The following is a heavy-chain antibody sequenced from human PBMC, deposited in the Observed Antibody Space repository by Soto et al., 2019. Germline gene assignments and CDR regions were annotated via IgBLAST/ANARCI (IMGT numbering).Heavy chain of an antibody. CDR2: ISAYNGNT. J-gene: IGHJ6*02. CDR3: GGVYWGSSWYDSYYGMYV. Sequence: ASVKVSCKASGYTFTSYGISWVRQAPGQGLEWMGWISAYNGNTNYAQKLQGRVTMTTDTSTSTAYMELRSLRSDDTAVYYCGGVYWGSSWYDSYYGMYVWGQGPTATVSS. D-gene: IGHD6-13*01. CDR1: GYTFTSYG. V-gene: IGHV1-18*01.